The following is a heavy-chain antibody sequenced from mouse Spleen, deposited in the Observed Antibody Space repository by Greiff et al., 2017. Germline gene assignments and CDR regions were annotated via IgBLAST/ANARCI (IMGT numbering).Heavy chain of an antibody. Sequence: QVQLKESGPELVKPGASVKISCKASGYTFTDYYINWVKQKPGQGLEWIGWIYPGSGNTKYNEKFKGKATLTVDTSSSTAYMQLSSLTSEDTAVYFCARSYYGYWFAYWGQGTLVTVSA. V-gene: IGHV1-84*02. J-gene: IGHJ3*01. CDR1: GYTFTDYY. CDR3: ARSYYGYWFAY. CDR2: IYPGSGNT. D-gene: IGHD1-2*01.